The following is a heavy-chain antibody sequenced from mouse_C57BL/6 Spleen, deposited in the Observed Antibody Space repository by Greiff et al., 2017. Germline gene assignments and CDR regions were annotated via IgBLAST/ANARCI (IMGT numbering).Heavy chain of an antibody. CDR1: GYTFTSYW. CDR2: IHPNSGST. J-gene: IGHJ3*01. V-gene: IGHV1-64*01. D-gene: IGHD2-3*01. Sequence: QVQLQQPGAELVKPGASVKLSCKASGYTFTSYWMHWVKQRPGQGLEWIGMIHPNSGSTNYNEKFKSKATLTVDKSSSTAYMQLSSLKSEDSAVYYCAFHYDGSAWFAYWGQGTLVTVSA. CDR3: AFHYDGSAWFAY.